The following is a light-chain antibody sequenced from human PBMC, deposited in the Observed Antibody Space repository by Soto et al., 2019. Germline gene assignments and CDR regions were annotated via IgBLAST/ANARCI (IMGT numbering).Light chain of an antibody. V-gene: IGLV2-8*01. CDR3: SSYTGSSYV. CDR2: DVS. Sequence: QSALTQSPSASGSPGQSVTISCTGTSSDIGGYDSVSWYQQHPGKAPKVMIYDVSKRPSGVPDRFSGSKSGNTASLTVSGLQAEDEANYYCSSYTGSSYVFGTGTKVTVL. J-gene: IGLJ1*01. CDR1: SSDIGGYDS.